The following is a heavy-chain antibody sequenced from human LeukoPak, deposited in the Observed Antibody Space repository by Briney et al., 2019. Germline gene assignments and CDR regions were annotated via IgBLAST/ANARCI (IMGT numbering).Heavy chain of an antibody. Sequence: GGSLRLSCAASGFDFSSYSMNWVCQAPGKGLEWISYITISSKTIHYADSVKGRFTVSRDNAKKSLYLQMNSLRAEDTAVYYCTTYYYDSAEGHNWGQGTLVTVSS. D-gene: IGHD3-22*01. CDR3: TTYYYDSAEGHN. J-gene: IGHJ4*02. CDR2: ITISSKTI. V-gene: IGHV3-48*04. CDR1: GFDFSSYS.